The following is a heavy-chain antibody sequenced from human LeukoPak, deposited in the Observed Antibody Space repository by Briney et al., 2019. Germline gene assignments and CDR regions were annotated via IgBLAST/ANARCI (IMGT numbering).Heavy chain of an antibody. V-gene: IGHV4-30-4*08. J-gene: IGHJ6*03. CDR2: IYYSGST. CDR1: GGSLSSGDYY. CDR3: ARSLIFDFWSGYTYYYYYMDV. D-gene: IGHD3-3*01. Sequence: SQTLSLTCTVSGGSLSSGDYYWSWIRQPPGKGLEWIGYIYYSGSTYYNPSLKSRVTISVDTSKNQFSLKLSSVTAADTAVYYCARSLIFDFWSGYTYYYYYMDVWGKGTTVTVSS.